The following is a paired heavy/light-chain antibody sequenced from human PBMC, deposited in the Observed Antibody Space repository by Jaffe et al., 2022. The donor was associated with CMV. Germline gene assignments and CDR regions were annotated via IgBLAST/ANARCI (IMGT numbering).Light chain of an antibody. CDR1: QSISSW. CDR3: HQYNTYSPYT. Sequence: DIQMTQSPSTLSASVGDRVTITCRASQSISSWLAWYQQKPGKAPKLLMYKASTLEIGVPSRFSGSGSGTEFTLTISSLQPDDFATYYCHQYNTYSPYTFGQGTKLEIK. CDR2: KAS. J-gene: IGKJ2*01. V-gene: IGKV1-5*03.
Heavy chain of an antibody. V-gene: IGHV3-15*01. Sequence: EVRLVESGGGLVKPGGSLRLSCAASGITFSNAWMSWVRQAPGKGLEWVGRIKSKTDGGTTDYAAPVKGRFTISRDDSKNTLYLQMDSLKTEDTAVYFCTTGGGVLRFSWGQGTLVTVSS. D-gene: IGHD3-3*01. CDR2: IKSKTDGGTT. CDR3: TTGGGVLRFS. J-gene: IGHJ5*02. CDR1: GITFSNAW.